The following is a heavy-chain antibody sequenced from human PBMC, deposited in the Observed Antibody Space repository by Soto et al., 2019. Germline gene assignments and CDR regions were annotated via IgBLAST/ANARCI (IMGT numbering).Heavy chain of an antibody. Sequence: QVQLVQSGAEVRKPGSSVRVSCKASGGSFNRHTISWVRQAPGQGLEWMGGIIPSFGTANPVQKFQGRVTIIADESTSTVYMELSSLRSDDTAIYYCARGWGYDSTDYYYAYWGQGTLVIVSS. CDR3: ARGWGYDSTDYYYAY. D-gene: IGHD3-22*01. CDR1: GGSFNRHT. V-gene: IGHV1-69*01. J-gene: IGHJ4*02. CDR2: IIPSFGTA.